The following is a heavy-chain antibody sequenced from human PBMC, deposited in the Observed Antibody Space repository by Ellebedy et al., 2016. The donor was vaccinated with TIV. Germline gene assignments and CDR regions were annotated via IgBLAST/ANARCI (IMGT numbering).Heavy chain of an antibody. CDR1: GGSVSSGSYY. Sequence: SETLSLTXTVSGGSVSSGSYYWSWIRQPPGKGLEWIGYIYYSGSTNYNPSLKSRVTISVDTSKNQFSLKLSSVTAADTAVYYCASVIGQYFDYWGQGTLVTVSS. CDR2: IYYSGST. V-gene: IGHV4-61*01. J-gene: IGHJ4*02. CDR3: ASVIGQYFDY. D-gene: IGHD2/OR15-2a*01.